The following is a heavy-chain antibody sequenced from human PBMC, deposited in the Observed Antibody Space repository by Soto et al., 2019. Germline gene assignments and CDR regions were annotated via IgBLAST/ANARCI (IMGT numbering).Heavy chain of an antibody. J-gene: IGHJ5*02. V-gene: IGHV1-69*06. Sequence: QVQVVQSGAEVKKPGSSVRVSCKASGGTFSSYGISWMRQAPGQGLEWMGGIIPIFGTPNYAQKFQGRVTSTADKSTSTAYMELSSLRSEDTAVYYCAGDPPSPGWFDPWGPGTVVTVSS. CDR3: AGDPPSPGWFDP. CDR1: GGTFSSYG. CDR2: IIPIFGTP.